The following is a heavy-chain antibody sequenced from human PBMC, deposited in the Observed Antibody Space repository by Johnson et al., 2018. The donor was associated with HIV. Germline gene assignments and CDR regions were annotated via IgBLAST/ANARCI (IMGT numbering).Heavy chain of an antibody. CDR3: AKVRWLRLDNEAFDS. D-gene: IGHD5-12*01. CDR1: GFIFNTFG. Sequence: MQLVESGGGVVQPGGSMRLSCAASGFIFNTFGMNWVRQAPGKGLEWVAFIRYDGSIQYYAASVQGRFTISRDNSKNTLYLQMHSLRLEDTAVYYCAKVRWLRLDNEAFDSWGQGTMVTVS. V-gene: IGHV3-30*02. CDR2: IRYDGSIQ. J-gene: IGHJ3*02.